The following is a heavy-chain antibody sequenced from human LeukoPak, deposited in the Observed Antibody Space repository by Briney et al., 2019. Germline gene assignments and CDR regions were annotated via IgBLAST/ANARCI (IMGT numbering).Heavy chain of an antibody. D-gene: IGHD3-10*01. J-gene: IGHJ4*02. Sequence: ASVKVSCKASGYTFTDYYIHCVRQAPGQGLEWMGWINPNSGDTNYAQKFQGRVTMTRNTSLSTAYMELNSLRSEDTAVYYCARANYYGSGKKDLDYWGQGTLVTVSS. CDR1: GYTFTDYY. CDR2: INPNSGDT. V-gene: IGHV1-2*02. CDR3: ARANYYGSGKKDLDY.